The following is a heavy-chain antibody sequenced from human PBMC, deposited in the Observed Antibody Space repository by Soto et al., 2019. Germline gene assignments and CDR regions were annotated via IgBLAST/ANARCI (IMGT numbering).Heavy chain of an antibody. CDR3: ARDLSTYYFDY. J-gene: IGHJ4*02. V-gene: IGHV3-21*01. CDR1: GFTFSSYG. D-gene: IGHD3-16*02. CDR2: IWSNRSNI. Sequence: SGGSLRLSCAASGFTFSSYGMHWVRQAPGKGLEWVSAIWSNRSNIYYADSVKGRFTISRDNAKNSLYLQMNSLRAEDTAVYYCARDLSTYYFDYWGQGTLVTVSS.